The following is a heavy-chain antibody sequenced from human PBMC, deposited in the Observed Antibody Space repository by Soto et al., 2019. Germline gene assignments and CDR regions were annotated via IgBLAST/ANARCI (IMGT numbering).Heavy chain of an antibody. Sequence: PSETLSLTCAVSGDSISSSKWWSWVRQPPGKGLEWIGEINHSGTTTYNPSLKSRVTISVDTSKNQFSLKLSSVTAADTAVYYCARRYGASFDYWGQGTLVTVSS. CDR1: GDSISSSKW. V-gene: IGHV4-4*02. CDR2: INHSGTT. D-gene: IGHD4-17*01. CDR3: ARRYGASFDY. J-gene: IGHJ4*02.